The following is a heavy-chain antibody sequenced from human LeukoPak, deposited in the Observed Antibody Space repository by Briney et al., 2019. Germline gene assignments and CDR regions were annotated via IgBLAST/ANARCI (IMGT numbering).Heavy chain of an antibody. Sequence: GGSLRLSCAASGFTVSSNYMSWVRQAPGKGLEWVSVIYSGGSTYYADSVKGRFTISRDNSKNTLYLQMNSLRAEDTAVYYCAKDPRGNAFRYFDYWGQGTLVTVSS. V-gene: IGHV3-66*01. J-gene: IGHJ4*02. CDR1: GFTVSSNY. CDR3: AKDPRGNAFRYFDY. CDR2: IYSGGST.